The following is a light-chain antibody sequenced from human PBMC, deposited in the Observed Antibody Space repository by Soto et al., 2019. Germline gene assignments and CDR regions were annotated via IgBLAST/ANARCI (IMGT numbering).Light chain of an antibody. CDR2: GAF. J-gene: IGKJ4*01. CDR1: RGVRSD. CDR3: VQDFNYPLT. V-gene: IGKV1-6*01. Sequence: ASPLTQSTSSLSASVGRKVTISCRASRGVRSDVAWYQQRPGSVPKVLIYGAFNLYTGVPSRFSGSGYGSDFSLTISSLQPEDSATYYCVQDFNYPLTFGGGTKVDNK.